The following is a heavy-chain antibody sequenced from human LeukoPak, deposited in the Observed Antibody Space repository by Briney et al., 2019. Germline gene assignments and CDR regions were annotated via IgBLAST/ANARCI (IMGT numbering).Heavy chain of an antibody. V-gene: IGHV1-2*02. CDR2: INPNSGGT. CDR3: ASPSYTSSGWYYFDY. J-gene: IGHJ4*02. CDR1: GYTFTGYY. D-gene: IGHD6-19*01. Sequence: ASVKVSCKASGYTFTGYYMHWVRQAPGQGLEWMGWINPNSGGTNYAQKFQGRVTMTRDTSISTAYMELSRLRSDDTAVYYCASPSYTSSGWYYFDYWGQGTLVTVSS.